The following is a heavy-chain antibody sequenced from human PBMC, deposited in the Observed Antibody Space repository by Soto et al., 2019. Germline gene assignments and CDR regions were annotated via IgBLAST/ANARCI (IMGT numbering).Heavy chain of an antibody. D-gene: IGHD3-9*01. Sequence: PSVKVSCKASGGTFSSYAISWVRQAPGQGLEWMGGIIPIFGTANYAQKFQGRVTITADESTSTAYMELSSLRSEDTAVYYCARDDDILTGTGDYYYGMDVWGQGTTVTVSS. CDR1: GGTFSSYA. J-gene: IGHJ6*02. V-gene: IGHV1-69*13. CDR2: IIPIFGTA. CDR3: ARDDDILTGTGDYYYGMDV.